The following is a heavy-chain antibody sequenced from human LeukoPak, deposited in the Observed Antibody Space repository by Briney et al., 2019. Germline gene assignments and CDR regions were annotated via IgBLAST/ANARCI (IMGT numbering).Heavy chain of an antibody. CDR1: GGSISSGGYC. D-gene: IGHD5-18*01. V-gene: IGHV4-31*03. Sequence: SETLSLTCTVSGGSISSGGYCWSWIRQHPGKGLEWIGYIYYSGSTYYSPSLKSRVTISVDTSKNQFSLKLSSVTAADTAVYYCASESTYRYNYWGQGTLVTVSS. CDR2: IYYSGST. CDR3: ASESTYRYNY. J-gene: IGHJ4*02.